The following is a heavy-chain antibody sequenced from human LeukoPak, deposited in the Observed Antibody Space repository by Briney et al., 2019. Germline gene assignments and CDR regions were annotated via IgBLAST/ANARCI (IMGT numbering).Heavy chain of an antibody. D-gene: IGHD6-19*01. V-gene: IGHV3-30*18. CDR1: GFTSSSYG. CDR2: ISYDGSNK. Sequence: PGGSLRLSCAASGFTSSSYGMHWVRQAPGKGLEWVAVISYDGSNKYYADSVKGRFTISRDNSKNTLYLQMNSLRAEDTAVYYCAKIQDFSGWYASIDYWGQGTLVTVSS. CDR3: AKIQDFSGWYASIDY. J-gene: IGHJ4*02.